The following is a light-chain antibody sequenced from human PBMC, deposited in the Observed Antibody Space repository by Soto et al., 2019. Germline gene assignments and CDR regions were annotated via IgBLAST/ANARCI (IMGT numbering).Light chain of an antibody. V-gene: IGKV3-20*01. J-gene: IGKJ1*01. CDR2: GAS. CDR3: QQYGSSPET. Sequence: EIVLTQSPGTLSLSKGERATLSCRASQSVSSSYLAWYQQKPGQAPRLLIYGASSRATGIPDRFSGSGSGTDFTLTISRLEPEDFAVYYCQQYGSSPETFGQGTKVDI. CDR1: QSVSSSY.